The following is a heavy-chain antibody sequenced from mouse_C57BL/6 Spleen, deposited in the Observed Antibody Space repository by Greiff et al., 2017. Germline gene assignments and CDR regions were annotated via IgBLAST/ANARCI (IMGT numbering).Heavy chain of an antibody. CDR1: GYTFTSYT. V-gene: IGHV1-4*01. D-gene: IGHD2-1*01. Sequence: QVQLQQSGAELARPGASEKMSCKASGYTFTSYTMHWVKQRPGQGLEGIGYINPSCGYTKYNQKFKDKATLTADKSSSTAYMQLSSLTSEDSAVYYCARAYGNYEGWFAYWGQGTLVTVSA. CDR3: ARAYGNYEGWFAY. CDR2: INPSCGYT. J-gene: IGHJ3*01.